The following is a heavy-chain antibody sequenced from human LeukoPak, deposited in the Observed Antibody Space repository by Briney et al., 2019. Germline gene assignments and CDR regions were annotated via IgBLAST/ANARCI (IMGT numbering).Heavy chain of an antibody. J-gene: IGHJ4*02. CDR2: INQDESQE. V-gene: IGHV3-7*01. CDR3: ARWYTSGWTDYFDY. D-gene: IGHD6-19*01. CDR1: GFTFSYYW. Sequence: GGSLRLSCAASGFTFSYYWMSWVRQAPGKGLEWGAHINQDESQEYSVDSVKGRFTISRDNAKNSLYLQMDSLRAEDTAVYYCARWYTSGWTDYFDYWGQGTLVTVSS.